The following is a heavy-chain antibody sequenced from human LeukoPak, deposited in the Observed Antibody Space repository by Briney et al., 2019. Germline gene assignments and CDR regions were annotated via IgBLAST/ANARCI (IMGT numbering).Heavy chain of an antibody. J-gene: IGHJ4*02. Sequence: SETLSLTCTVSGVSISSSRYYWGWIRQPPGKGLEWIGSIYYSGSTNYNPSLKSRVTISVDTSKNQFSLKLSSVTAADTAVYYCARVNEWEQLPFDYWGQGTLVTVSS. V-gene: IGHV4-39*07. D-gene: IGHD1-26*01. CDR2: IYYSGST. CDR1: GVSISSSRYY. CDR3: ARVNEWEQLPFDY.